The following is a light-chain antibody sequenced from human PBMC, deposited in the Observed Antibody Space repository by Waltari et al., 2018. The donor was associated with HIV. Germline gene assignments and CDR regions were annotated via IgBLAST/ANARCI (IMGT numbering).Light chain of an antibody. J-gene: IGLJ1*01. CDR1: SSDVGGYNY. V-gene: IGLV2-14*01. CDR2: DVS. Sequence: QSALTQPASVSGSPGQSITLSCTGTSSDVGGYNYVSWYQQHPGKAPNLMIYDVSNRPSGVSNRFSGSKSGNTASLTISGLQAEDEADYYCQSYDSSLSGSRVFGTGTKVTVL. CDR3: QSYDSSLSGSRV.